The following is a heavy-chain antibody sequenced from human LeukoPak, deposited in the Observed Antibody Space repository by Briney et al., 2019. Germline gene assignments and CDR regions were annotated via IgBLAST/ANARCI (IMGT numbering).Heavy chain of an antibody. V-gene: IGHV4-59*08. J-gene: IGHJ4*02. D-gene: IGHD3-16*01. CDR1: GGSISSYY. CDR3: ANYGPFGPFDY. CDR2: IYYSGST. Sequence: SETLSLTCTVSGGSISSYYWSWIRQPPGKGLEWIGYIYYSGSTNYNPSLKSRVTISVDTSKNQFSLKLNSVTATDTAVYYCANYGPFGPFDYWGQGTLVTVSS.